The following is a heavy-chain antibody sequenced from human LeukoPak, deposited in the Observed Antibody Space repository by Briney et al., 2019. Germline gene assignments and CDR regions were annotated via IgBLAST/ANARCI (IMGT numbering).Heavy chain of an antibody. CDR3: ARDKLEYYYGSS. D-gene: IGHD3-10*01. CDR1: GGTFSGYA. J-gene: IGHJ4*02. V-gene: IGHV1-69*13. CDR2: IIPIFGTA. Sequence: ASVKVSCKASGGTFSGYAISWVRQAPGQGLEWMGGIIPIFGTANYAQKFQGRVTITADESTSTAYMELSSLRSEDTAVYYCARDKLEYYYGSSWGQETLVTVSS.